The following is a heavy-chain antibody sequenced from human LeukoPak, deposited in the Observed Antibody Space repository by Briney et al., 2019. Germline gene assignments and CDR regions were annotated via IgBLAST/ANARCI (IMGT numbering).Heavy chain of an antibody. J-gene: IGHJ4*02. CDR3: ARHARADSASYFRSFDY. D-gene: IGHD1-26*01. CDR2: IYYSGST. Sequence: SETLSLTCTVSGGSISSSSYYWGWIRQPPGKGLEWIGSIYYSGSTYYNPSLKSRVTISVDTSKNQFSLKLSSVTAADTAVYFCARHARADSASYFRSFDYWGQGTLVTVSS. CDR1: GGSISSSSYY. V-gene: IGHV4-39*01.